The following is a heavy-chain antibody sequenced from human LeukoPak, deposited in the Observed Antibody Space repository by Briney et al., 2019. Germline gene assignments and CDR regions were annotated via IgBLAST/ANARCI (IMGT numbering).Heavy chain of an antibody. CDR2: FDPEDGET. D-gene: IGHD1-14*01. Sequence: ASVKVSCKVSGYTLTELSMHWVRQAPGKGLEWMGGFDPEDGETIYAQKFQGRVTMTEDTSTDTAYMELSSLRSEDTAVYYCATYPSVTGPGDIWGQGTMVTVSS. CDR3: ATYPSVTGPGDI. CDR1: GYTLTELS. J-gene: IGHJ3*02. V-gene: IGHV1-24*01.